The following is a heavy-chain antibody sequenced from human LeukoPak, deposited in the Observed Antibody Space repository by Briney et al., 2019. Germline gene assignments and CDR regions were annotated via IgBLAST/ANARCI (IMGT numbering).Heavy chain of an antibody. CDR2: ISYDGSNK. Sequence: PGGSLRLSRAASGFTFSSYGMHWVRQAPGKGLEWVAVISYDGSNKYYADSVKGRFTISRDNSKNTLYLQMNSLRAEDTAVYYCATGVREAARLDYWGQGTLVTVSS. V-gene: IGHV3-30*03. J-gene: IGHJ4*02. CDR3: ATGVREAARLDY. CDR1: GFTFSSYG. D-gene: IGHD6-6*01.